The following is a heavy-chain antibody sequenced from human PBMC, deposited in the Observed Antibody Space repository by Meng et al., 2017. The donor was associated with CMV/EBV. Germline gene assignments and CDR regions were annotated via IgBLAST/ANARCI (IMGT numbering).Heavy chain of an antibody. CDR3: ARGYYAASFDP. D-gene: IGHD3-10*01. Sequence: ASVKVSCKASGYTFTGYYMHWVRQAPGQGLEWMGWINPNSGGTDYAQEFQGRVTMTRNTSISTAYMELSSLRSEDTAVYYCARGYYAASFDPWGQGTLVTVSS. V-gene: IGHV1-2*02. CDR2: INPNSGGT. J-gene: IGHJ5*02. CDR1: GYTFTGYY.